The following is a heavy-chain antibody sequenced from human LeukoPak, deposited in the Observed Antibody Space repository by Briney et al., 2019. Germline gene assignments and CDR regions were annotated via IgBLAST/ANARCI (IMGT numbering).Heavy chain of an antibody. CDR1: VFTFRSYA. J-gene: IGHJ3*02. V-gene: IGHV3-30-3*01. CDR3: ARGIFNGFDI. Sequence: GGSLRLSCAVSVFTFRSYAMHWVRQAPGKGLEGVAVISYDGSNKDYADSVKGRFTISRDNSKNTLFLQMNSLRAEDTGVYYCARGIFNGFDIWGQGTMVTVSS. CDR2: ISYDGSNK.